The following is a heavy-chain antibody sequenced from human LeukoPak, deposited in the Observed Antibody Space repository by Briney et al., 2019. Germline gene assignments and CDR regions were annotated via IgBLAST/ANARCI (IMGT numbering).Heavy chain of an antibody. J-gene: IGHJ2*01. V-gene: IGHV3-30*03. Sequence: PGGSLRLSCAASGFTFSSYGMHWVRQAPGKGLEWVAVISYDGSNKYYADSVKGRFTISRDNSKNTLYLQMNSLRAEDTAVYYCATRLTIVGATRGWYFDLWGRGTLVTVSS. D-gene: IGHD1-26*01. CDR2: ISYDGSNK. CDR3: ATRLTIVGATRGWYFDL. CDR1: GFTFSSYG.